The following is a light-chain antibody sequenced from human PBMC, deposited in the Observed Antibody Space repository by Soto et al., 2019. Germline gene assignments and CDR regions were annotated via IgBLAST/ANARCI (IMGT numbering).Light chain of an antibody. CDR3: QHYGGMWT. Sequence: DIQMTQSPSSLSASVGDRVTITCRASQSISSYLNWYQQKPGKAPKVLIYDASNLEYGVPSRFSGSGFWTEFILTISSLQLDDFATYCCQHYGGMWTFGQGTKVDIK. CDR1: QSISSY. V-gene: IGKV1-39*01. CDR2: DAS. J-gene: IGKJ1*01.